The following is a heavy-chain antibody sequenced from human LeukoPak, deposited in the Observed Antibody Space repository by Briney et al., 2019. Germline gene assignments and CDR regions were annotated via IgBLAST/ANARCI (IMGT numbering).Heavy chain of an antibody. CDR3: ARAYSSSSGAGYAFDI. J-gene: IGHJ3*02. CDR2: IYHSGST. CDR1: GGSISSGGYY. V-gene: IGHV4-30-2*01. D-gene: IGHD6-6*01. Sequence: PSQTLSLTCTVSGGSISSGGYYWSWIRQPPGKGLEWIGYIYHSGSTYYNPSLKSRVTISVDRSKNQFSLKLSSVTAADTAVYYCARAYSSSSGAGYAFDIWGQGTMVTVSS.